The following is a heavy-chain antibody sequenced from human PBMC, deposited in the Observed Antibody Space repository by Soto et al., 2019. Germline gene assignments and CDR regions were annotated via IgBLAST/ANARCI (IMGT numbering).Heavy chain of an antibody. J-gene: IGHJ4*02. CDR3: ARHDGRGWPFDH. CDR1: GGSFSGYY. V-gene: IGHV4-34*01. CDR2: INHSGST. D-gene: IGHD6-19*01. Sequence: PSETLSLTCAVYGGSFSGYYWSWIRQPPGKGLEWIGEINHSGSTNYSPSFQGHVTISADKSVSTAYLQWSSLKASDSAMYYCARHDGRGWPFDHWGLGTLVTVSS.